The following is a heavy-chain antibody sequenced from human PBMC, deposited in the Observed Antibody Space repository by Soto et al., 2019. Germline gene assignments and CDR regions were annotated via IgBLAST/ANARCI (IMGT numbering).Heavy chain of an antibody. CDR3: ARARIGELKYYFDY. V-gene: IGHV4-59*01. J-gene: IGHJ4*02. CDR1: GGSISSYY. D-gene: IGHD3-10*01. Sequence: SETLSLTCTVSGGSISSYYWSWIRQPPGKGLEWIGYIYYSGSTNYNPSLKSRVTISVDTSKNQFSLKLSSVTAADTAVYYCARARIGELKYYFDYWGQGTLVTVS. CDR2: IYYSGST.